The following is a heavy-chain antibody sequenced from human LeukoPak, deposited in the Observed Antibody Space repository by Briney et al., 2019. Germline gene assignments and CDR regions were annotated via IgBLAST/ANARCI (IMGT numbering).Heavy chain of an antibody. J-gene: IGHJ4*02. V-gene: IGHV3-48*03. CDR1: GLTFSSYE. Sequence: PGGSLRLSCAASGLTFSSYEMNWVRQAPGKGLEWVSYISSSGSTIYHADSVKGRFTISRDNSKNTLYLQMNSLRAEDTAVYYCAKGTESGGWFYYFDYWGQGTLVTVSS. CDR2: ISSSGSTI. CDR3: AKGTESGGWFYYFDY. D-gene: IGHD6-19*01.